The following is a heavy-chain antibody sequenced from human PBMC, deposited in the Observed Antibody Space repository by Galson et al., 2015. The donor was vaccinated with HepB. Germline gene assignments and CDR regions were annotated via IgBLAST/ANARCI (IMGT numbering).Heavy chain of an antibody. V-gene: IGHV3-20*04. CDR2: ISWNGATT. J-gene: IGHJ4*02. D-gene: IGHD6-19*01. CDR1: GFAFDDSG. Sequence: SLRLSCAASGFAFDDSGMTWVRQVPGKGLEWVSAISWNGATTGYADSVKGRFTISRDNAKNSLFLHMNSLRVEDTALYYCAADRVAGLDYWGQGTLVTVS. CDR3: AADRVAGLDY.